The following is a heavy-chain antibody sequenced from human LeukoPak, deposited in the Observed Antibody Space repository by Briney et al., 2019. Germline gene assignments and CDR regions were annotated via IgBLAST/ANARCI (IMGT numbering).Heavy chain of an antibody. CDR3: ARGSYYYDSINWFDP. D-gene: IGHD3-22*01. Sequence: KPGESLKISCRGSGYSFTTYWIGWVRQMPGKGLEWMGIIYPGDSDTRYSPSFQGQVTISADKSISTAYLQWSSLKASDTAMYYCARGSYYYDSINWFDPWGQGTLVTVSS. J-gene: IGHJ5*02. CDR1: GYSFTTYW. CDR2: IYPGDSDT. V-gene: IGHV5-51*01.